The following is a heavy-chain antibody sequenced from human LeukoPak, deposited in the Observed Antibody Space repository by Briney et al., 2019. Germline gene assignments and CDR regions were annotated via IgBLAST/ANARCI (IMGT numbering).Heavy chain of an antibody. V-gene: IGHV1-2*06. CDR3: ARRGIGSSGYYSDY. J-gene: IGHJ4*02. CDR1: GYTFTGYY. Sequence: ASVKVSCKASGYTFTGYYMHWVRQAPGLGLEWMGRINPNSGGTNYAQKFQGRVTMTRDTSISTAYMELSRLRSDDTAVYYCARRGIGSSGYYSDYWGQGTLVTVSS. CDR2: INPNSGGT. D-gene: IGHD3-22*01.